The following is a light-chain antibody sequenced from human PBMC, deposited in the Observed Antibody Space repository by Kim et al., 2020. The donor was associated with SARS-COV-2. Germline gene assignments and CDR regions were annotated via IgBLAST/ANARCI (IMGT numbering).Light chain of an antibody. CDR2: QDH. CDR3: QAWVSSLVV. CDR1: GLGDRY. J-gene: IGLJ2*01. Sequence: SYELTQPPSVSVSPGQTASIICSGEGLGDRYASWYQQKPGQSPVLVIYQDHHRPSGIPDRFSGSNSGYTATLTISGIPPVDEADYFCQAWVSSLVVFGGG. V-gene: IGLV3-1*01.